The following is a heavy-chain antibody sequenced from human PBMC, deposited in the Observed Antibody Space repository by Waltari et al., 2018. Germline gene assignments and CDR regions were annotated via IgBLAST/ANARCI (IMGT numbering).Heavy chain of an antibody. CDR2: TWSAGTEK. V-gene: IGHV3-33*01. CDR3: ARGAKGQLVNWLDH. Sequence: QVQMVESGGGVVQPGSSLRLSCATSGFSFSIYCSHWVRQAPGKGLQWVAATWSAGTEKFYSDFARGRFTISTDKSNNIVYLQMNNLRGEDTALYYCARGAKGQLVNWLDHWGQGTLVTVSS. J-gene: IGHJ5*02. D-gene: IGHD6-6*01. CDR1: GFSFSIYC.